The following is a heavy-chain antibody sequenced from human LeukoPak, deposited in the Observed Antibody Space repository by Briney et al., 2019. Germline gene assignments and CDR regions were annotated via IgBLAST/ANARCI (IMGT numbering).Heavy chain of an antibody. CDR1: GYTLTELS. V-gene: IGHV1-24*01. Sequence: ASVKVSCKVSGYTLTELSMHWVRQAPGKGLEWMGGFDPEDGETIYAQKFQGRVTMTEDTSTDTAYIELSSLRSEDTAVYYCATPREYSSSSTARGYYFDYWGQGTLVTVSS. D-gene: IGHD6-6*01. CDR3: ATPREYSSSSTARGYYFDY. J-gene: IGHJ4*02. CDR2: FDPEDGET.